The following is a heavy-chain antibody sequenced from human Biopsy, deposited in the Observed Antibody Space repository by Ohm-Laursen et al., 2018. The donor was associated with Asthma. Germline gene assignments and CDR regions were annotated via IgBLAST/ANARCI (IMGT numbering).Heavy chain of an antibody. J-gene: IGHJ4*02. Sequence: SSVTAACKSLGGTFNTYVIGWARQAPGPGLEWLGWINSVFGTTTYPQKFQDRVTITADDSTSTVYMELSSLRSEDTAVYYCARKAGSCISRTCYSLDFWGQGTLVTVSS. CDR3: ARKAGSCISRTCYSLDF. CDR1: GGTFNTYV. CDR2: INSVFGTT. D-gene: IGHD2-2*01. V-gene: IGHV1-69*01.